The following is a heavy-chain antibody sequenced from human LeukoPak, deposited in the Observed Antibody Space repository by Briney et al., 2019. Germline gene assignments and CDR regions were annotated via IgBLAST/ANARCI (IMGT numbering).Heavy chain of an antibody. Sequence: GGSLRLSCAASGFTFSSYAMSWVRQAPGKGLEWVSAISGSGGSTYYADSVKGRFTISRDNSKNTLYLQMNSLRAEDTVVYYCARMNSSGWSRGGVAFDIWGQGTMVTVSS. D-gene: IGHD6-19*01. CDR1: GFTFSSYA. CDR2: ISGSGGST. J-gene: IGHJ3*02. CDR3: ARMNSSGWSRGGVAFDI. V-gene: IGHV3-23*01.